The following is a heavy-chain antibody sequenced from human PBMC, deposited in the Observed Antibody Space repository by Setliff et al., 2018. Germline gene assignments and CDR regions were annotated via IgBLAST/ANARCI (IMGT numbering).Heavy chain of an antibody. CDR3: AREALYDSNDRNSYYGNWLDP. D-gene: IGHD3-22*01. Sequence: SVKVSCKASGGSFSNYAIIWVRQAPGQGPEWMGGIIPIYGSTNNAEKFQGRVTFSADESMSTVYMELSSLTSADTALYYCAREALYDSNDRNSYYGNWLDPWGQGTLVTVSS. CDR1: GGSFSNYA. J-gene: IGHJ5*02. V-gene: IGHV1-69*13. CDR2: IIPIYGST.